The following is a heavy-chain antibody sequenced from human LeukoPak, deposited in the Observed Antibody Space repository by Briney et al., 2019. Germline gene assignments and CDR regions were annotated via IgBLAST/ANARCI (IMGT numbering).Heavy chain of an antibody. CDR2: IKQDGSEK. Sequence: GSLRLSCAASGYTFSSYWMNWVRQAPGKGLEWVANIKQDGSEKYYVDSVKGRFTISRDNTKNSLYLQMNSLRAEDTAVYYCAGGSGWLIDYWGQGTLVTVSS. J-gene: IGHJ4*02. CDR1: GYTFSSYW. CDR3: AGGSGWLIDY. D-gene: IGHD6-19*01. V-gene: IGHV3-7*01.